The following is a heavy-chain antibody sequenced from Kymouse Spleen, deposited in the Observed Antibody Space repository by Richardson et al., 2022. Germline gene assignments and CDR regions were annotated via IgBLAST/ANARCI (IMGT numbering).Heavy chain of an antibody. D-gene: IGHD6-19*01. V-gene: IGHV4-34*01. CDR2: INHSGST. CDR1: GGSFSGYY. J-gene: IGHJ4*02. CDR3: ARHEYSSGWVDY. Sequence: QVQLQQWGAGLLKPSETLSLTCAVYGGSFSGYYWSWIRQPPGKGLEWIGEINHSGSTNYNPSLKSRVTISVDTSKNQFSLKLSSVTAADTAVYYCARHEYSSGWVDYWGQGTLVTVSS.